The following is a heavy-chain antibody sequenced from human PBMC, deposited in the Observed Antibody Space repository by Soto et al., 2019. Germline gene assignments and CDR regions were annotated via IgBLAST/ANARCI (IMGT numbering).Heavy chain of an antibody. V-gene: IGHV3-23*01. CDR3: ATRGYSYGVQSDY. CDR2: ISGSGGST. J-gene: IGHJ4*02. CDR1: GFTFSSYA. Sequence: EVQLLESGGGLVQPGGSLRLSCAASGFTFSSYAMSWVRQAPGKGLEWVSAISGSGGSTYYADSVKGRFTISRDNSKNTLYLQMNSLSAEDTAVYYCATRGYSYGVQSDYWGQGTLVSVSS. D-gene: IGHD5-18*01.